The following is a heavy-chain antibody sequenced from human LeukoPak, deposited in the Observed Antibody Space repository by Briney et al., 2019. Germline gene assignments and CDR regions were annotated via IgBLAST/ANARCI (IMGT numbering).Heavy chain of an antibody. CDR3: AKDGLPSDGDYGPFRYYYGMDV. V-gene: IGHV3-21*04. CDR2: ISSSSSYI. J-gene: IGHJ6*02. D-gene: IGHD4-17*01. CDR1: GFTFSSYS. Sequence: PGGSLRLSCAASGFTFSSYSMNWVRQAPGKGLEWVSSISSSSSYIYYADSVKGRFTISRDNSKNTLYLQMNSLRAEDTAVYYCAKDGLPSDGDYGPFRYYYGMDVWGQGTTVTVSS.